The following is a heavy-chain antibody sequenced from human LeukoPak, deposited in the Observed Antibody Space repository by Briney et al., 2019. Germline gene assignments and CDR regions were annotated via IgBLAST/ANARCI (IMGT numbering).Heavy chain of an antibody. D-gene: IGHD2-2*02. Sequence: RSLRLSCAASGFTFSSYGMHWVRQAPGKGLEWVAVISYDGSNKYYADSVKGRFTISRDNSKNTLYLQMNSLRAEDTAVYYCARGPTGGPKGYCSSTSCYNPWGIWGQGTMVTVSS. CDR2: ISYDGSNK. CDR1: GFTFSSYG. CDR3: ARGPTGGPKGYCSSTSCYNPWGI. J-gene: IGHJ3*02. V-gene: IGHV3-30*03.